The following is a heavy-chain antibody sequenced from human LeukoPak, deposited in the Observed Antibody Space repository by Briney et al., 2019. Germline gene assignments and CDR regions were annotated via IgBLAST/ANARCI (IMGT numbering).Heavy chain of an antibody. J-gene: IGHJ4*02. CDR3: ARQRSSYYDY. V-gene: IGHV5-51*01. Sequence: GESLKISFKGSGYSFTSYWIGWVRQMPGNGLEWMGIIYPGDSDTRYSPSFQGQVTISADKSISTAYLQWSSLKATDTAMYYCARQRSSYYDYWGQGTLVTVSS. CDR2: IYPGDSDT. CDR1: GYSFTSYW.